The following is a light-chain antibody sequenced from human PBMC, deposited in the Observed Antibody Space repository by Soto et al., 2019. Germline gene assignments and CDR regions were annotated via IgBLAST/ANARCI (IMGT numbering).Light chain of an antibody. J-gene: IGKJ3*01. Sequence: EIVLTQSPGTLSLSPGERATLSCRASQSVSSRYLAWYQQKPGQAPRLLIYDPSYRAPGIPDRFSGSGSGTDFTLTNSRLEPEDFAVYYCQQYGSSYTFGPGTKVDIK. CDR1: QSVSSRY. CDR2: DPS. CDR3: QQYGSSYT. V-gene: IGKV3-20*01.